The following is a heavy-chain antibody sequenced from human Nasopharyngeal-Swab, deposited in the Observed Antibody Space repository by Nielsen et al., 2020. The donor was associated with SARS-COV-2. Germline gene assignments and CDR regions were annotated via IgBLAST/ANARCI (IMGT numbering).Heavy chain of an antibody. CDR1: GFTISSYT. D-gene: IGHD4-17*01. J-gene: IGHJ5*01. Sequence: GGSLRLSCAASGFTISSYTMNWVRQAPGKGLEWVSSISPTSDYIYYAESVKGRFTISRDNAKNSLFLQMNSLRAEETAIYYCVRGSYGHYDSWGQGALITVSS. CDR2: ISPTSDYI. CDR3: VRGSYGHYDS. V-gene: IGHV3-21*06.